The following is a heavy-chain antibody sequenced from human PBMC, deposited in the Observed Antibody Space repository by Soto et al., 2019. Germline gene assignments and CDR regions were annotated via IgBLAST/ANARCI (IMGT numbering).Heavy chain of an antibody. J-gene: IGHJ6*02. Sequence: EVQLLESGGGLVQPGGSLRLSCAASGFTFSSYAMSWVRQAPGKGLEWVSAISGSGGSTYYADAVKGRFTISRDNSKNPLYLQMNSRRAEDTAVYYCALGYCSGGSCEARLVGPDYYYGMDVWGQGTTVTVSS. CDR3: ALGYCSGGSCEARLVGPDYYYGMDV. V-gene: IGHV3-23*01. CDR1: GFTFSSYA. CDR2: ISGSGGST. D-gene: IGHD2-15*01.